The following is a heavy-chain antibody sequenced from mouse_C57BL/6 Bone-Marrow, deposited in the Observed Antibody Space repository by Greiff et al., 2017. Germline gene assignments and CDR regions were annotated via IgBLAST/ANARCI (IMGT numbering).Heavy chain of an antibody. CDR1: GFNIKDDY. CDR3: TTYATTVAYCFDY. J-gene: IGHJ2*01. CDR2: IDPENGDT. D-gene: IGHD1-1*01. V-gene: IGHV14-4*01. Sequence: EVKLVESGAELVRPGASVKLSCTASGFNIKDDYMHWVQQRPEQGLEWIGWIDPENGDTAYASRFQGMATLTADTSSNTTYLQLSSLTSEDTAVDYYTTYATTVAYCFDYWGQGTTLTVSS.